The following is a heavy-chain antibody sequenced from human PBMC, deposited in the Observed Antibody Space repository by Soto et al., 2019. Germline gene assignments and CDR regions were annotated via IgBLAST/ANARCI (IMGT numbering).Heavy chain of an antibody. V-gene: IGHV1-46*03. J-gene: IGHJ6*02. CDR1: GYTFTSYY. CDR2: INPSGGST. D-gene: IGHD5-12*01. Sequence: QVQLVQSGAEVKKPGASVKVSCKASGYTFTSYYMYWVRQAPGQGLEWMGIINPSGGSTSYAQKFQGRVTMTRDTSTSTVYMELSSLRSEDTAVYYCARAIEMATMSDGMDVWGQGTTVTVSS. CDR3: ARAIEMATMSDGMDV.